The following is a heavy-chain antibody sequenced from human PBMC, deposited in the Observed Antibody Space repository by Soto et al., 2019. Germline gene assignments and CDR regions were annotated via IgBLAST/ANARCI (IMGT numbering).Heavy chain of an antibody. V-gene: IGHV3-30-3*01. CDR3: ASHSSSWYPYYGMDV. Sequence: GGSLRLSCAASGFTFSSYAMHWVRQAPGKGLEWVAVISYDGSNKYYADSVKGRFTISRDNSKNTLYLQMNSLRAEDTAVYYCASHSSSWYPYYGMDVWGQGTTVTVSS. CDR2: ISYDGSNK. D-gene: IGHD6-13*01. CDR1: GFTFSSYA. J-gene: IGHJ6*02.